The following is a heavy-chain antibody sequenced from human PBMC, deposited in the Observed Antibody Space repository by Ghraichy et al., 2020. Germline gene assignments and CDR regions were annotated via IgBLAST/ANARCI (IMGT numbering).Heavy chain of an antibody. CDR2: IRYDGSNK. CDR1: GFTFSSYG. CDR3: AKDSVGWESIVVVVAATNVYYYMDV. V-gene: IGHV3-30*02. J-gene: IGHJ6*03. D-gene: IGHD2-15*01. Sequence: GGSLRLSCAASGFTFSSYGMHWVRQAPGKGLEWVAFIRYDGSNKYYADSVKGRFTISRDNSKNTLYLQMNSLRAEDTAVYYCAKDSVGWESIVVVVAATNVYYYMDVWGKGTTVTVSS.